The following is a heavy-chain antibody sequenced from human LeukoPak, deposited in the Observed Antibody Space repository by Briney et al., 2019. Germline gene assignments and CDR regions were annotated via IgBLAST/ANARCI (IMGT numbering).Heavy chain of an antibody. CDR2: INYSGST. CDR3: ARQLLDSSGHHAFDI. CDR1: GGSISSSSYY. J-gene: IGHJ3*02. Sequence: SETLSLTCTVSGGSISSSSYYWGWIRQPPGKGLEWIGTINYSGSTYYNPSLKSRVTISVDTSKNQFSLKLSPVTAADTAVYYCARQLLDSSGHHAFDIWGQGTMVTVSS. D-gene: IGHD3-22*01. V-gene: IGHV4-39*01.